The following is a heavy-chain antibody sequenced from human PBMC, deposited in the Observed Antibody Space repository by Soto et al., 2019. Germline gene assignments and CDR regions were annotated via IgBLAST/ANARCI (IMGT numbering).Heavy chain of an antibody. D-gene: IGHD6-13*01. CDR1: EGTFNSYA. CDR3: ASGATRWYPYFFDS. CDR2: IIPYYNTL. V-gene: IGHV1-69*01. J-gene: IGHJ4*02. Sequence: QAQVVQSGAEVRKPGSSVKLSCKASEGTFNSYAIAWVRQAPGQGLEWMGGIIPYYNTLNYAQKFQDRVTITADDFTNTVYMELSSLRSDDMAVYFCASGATRWYPYFFDSWAQGTLVTVSS.